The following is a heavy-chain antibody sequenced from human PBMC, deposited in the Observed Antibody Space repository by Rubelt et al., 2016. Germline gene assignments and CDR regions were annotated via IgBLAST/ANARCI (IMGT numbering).Heavy chain of an antibody. D-gene: IGHD6-13*01. CDR2: IYNSGTT. CDR3: ARLPPSSSCFDY. J-gene: IGHJ4*02. V-gene: IGHV4-59*08. CDR1: GGSISSYY. Sequence: QAQLQESGPGLVKPSETLSLTCTVSGGSISSYYWSWIRQSPGKGLEWIGYIYNSGTTNYNPSLKSRITISVDMSRNQFSLKLSSVTAADTAVYYCARLPPSSSCFDYWGQGTLVTVSS.